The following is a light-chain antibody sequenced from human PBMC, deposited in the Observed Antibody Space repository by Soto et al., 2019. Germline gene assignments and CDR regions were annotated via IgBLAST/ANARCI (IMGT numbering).Light chain of an antibody. CDR1: TGAVTSGYY. CDR3: LLYYGGAVV. CDR2: STS. Sequence: QTVVTQEPSRTVSPGGTVTLTCASSTGAVTSGYYPNWFQQKPGQAPRALIYSTSNKYSWTPARFSGSLLGGKAALTLSGVQPEDEAEYYCLLYYGGAVVFGGGTKLTVL. V-gene: IGLV7-43*01. J-gene: IGLJ2*01.